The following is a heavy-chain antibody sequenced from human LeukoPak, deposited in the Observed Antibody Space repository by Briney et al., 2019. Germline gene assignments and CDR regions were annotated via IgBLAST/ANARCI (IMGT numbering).Heavy chain of an antibody. CDR2: IYHSGTT. CDR3: ARFPHYYDSSNSYVRFYFDY. D-gene: IGHD3-22*01. CDR1: GYSISNGYC. J-gene: IGHJ4*02. V-gene: IGHV4-38-2*01. Sequence: SETLSLACAVSGYSISNGYCWGWIRQPPGKGPEWIGSIYHSGTTYYNPSLKSRVTISVDTSKNQFSLKLSSVTAADTAVYYCARFPHYYDSSNSYVRFYFDYWAQGSLVTVSS.